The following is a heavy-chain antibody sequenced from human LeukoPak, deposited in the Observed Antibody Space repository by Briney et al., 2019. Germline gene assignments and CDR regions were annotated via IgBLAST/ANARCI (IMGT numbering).Heavy chain of an antibody. CDR1: GYTFAKYW. D-gene: IGHD3-10*01. CDR2: IKQDESEK. J-gene: IGHJ6*03. Sequence: GESLKISCQASGYTFAKYWIGWVRQMPGKGLEGVANIKQDESEKYYVDSVKGRFTISRDNAKKSLFLQMNSLTPEDTAVYYCAREGSMVRGVYYYYYMDVWGKGTTVTISS. CDR3: AREGSMVRGVYYYYYMDV. V-gene: IGHV3-7*01.